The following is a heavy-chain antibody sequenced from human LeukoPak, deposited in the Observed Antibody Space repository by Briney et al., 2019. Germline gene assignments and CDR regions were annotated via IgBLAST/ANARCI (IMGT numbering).Heavy chain of an antibody. CDR3: ARVCSSGRCLDY. Sequence: PSETLSLTCTVSGYSISSGYYWAWMRQPPGKGLEWIGSINHSGSPYHNPALKSRVTVSVDTSKSQVSLRLSSVTAADTAVYYCARVCSSGRCLDYWGQGTLVTVSS. J-gene: IGHJ4*02. CDR2: INHSGSP. D-gene: IGHD2-15*01. V-gene: IGHV4-38-2*02. CDR1: GYSISSGYY.